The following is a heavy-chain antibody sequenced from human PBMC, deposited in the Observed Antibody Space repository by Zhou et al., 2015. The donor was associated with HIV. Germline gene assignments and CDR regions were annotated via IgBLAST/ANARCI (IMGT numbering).Heavy chain of an antibody. J-gene: IGHJ6*02. Sequence: EVRLVASGGGLVQPGRSLRLSCAPSGVTFGDHALHWVRQVPGQGLEWVSGISWNSGTIGYADSVKGRFTISRDNAKNSLYLQMNSLRPEDTALYYCAKDVSTGYQYGLDVWGQGTTVTVSS. D-gene: IGHD2-2*01. V-gene: IGHV3-9*01. CDR2: ISWNSGTI. CDR1: GVTFGDHA. CDR3: AKDVSTGYQYGLDV.